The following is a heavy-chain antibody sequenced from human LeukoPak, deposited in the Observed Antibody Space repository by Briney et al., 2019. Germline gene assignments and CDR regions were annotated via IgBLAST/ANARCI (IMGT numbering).Heavy chain of an antibody. CDR1: GFTFSNYW. V-gene: IGHV4-34*01. CDR3: ARGRMAGDFDY. Sequence: GSLRRSCTASGFTFSNYWMTWLRPAPGKGLEWIGEINHSGSTNYNPSLKSRVTISVDTSKNQFSLKLSSVTAAETAVYYCARGRMAGDFDYWGQGTLVTVSS. CDR2: INHSGST. D-gene: IGHD6-19*01. J-gene: IGHJ4*02.